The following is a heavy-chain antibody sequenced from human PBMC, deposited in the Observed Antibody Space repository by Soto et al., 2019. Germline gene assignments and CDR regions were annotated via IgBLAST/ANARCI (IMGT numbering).Heavy chain of an antibody. V-gene: IGHV1-18*04. Sequence: AASVKVSCTASGYTFTSYGISWVRQAPGQGLEWMGWISAYNGNTNYAQKLQGRVTMTTDTSTSTAYMELRSLRSDDTAVYYCARDLAGYCSGGSCALDPWGQGTLVTVSS. CDR1: GYTFTSYG. D-gene: IGHD2-15*01. CDR3: ARDLAGYCSGGSCALDP. J-gene: IGHJ5*02. CDR2: ISAYNGNT.